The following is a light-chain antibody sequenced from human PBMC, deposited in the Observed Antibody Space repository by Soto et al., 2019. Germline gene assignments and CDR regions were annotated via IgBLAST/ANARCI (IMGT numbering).Light chain of an antibody. CDR3: QQRSNWPALT. CDR2: DAS. V-gene: IGKV3-11*01. CDR1: QSVNSY. J-gene: IGKJ4*01. Sequence: EIVLTQSPATLSLSPGERATLSCRASQSVNSYLAWYQQKPGQGPRLLIYDASNRATGIPARFSGSGSGTDFTLTSSSREPEDFAVYYCQQRSNWPALTFGGGTKVEIK.